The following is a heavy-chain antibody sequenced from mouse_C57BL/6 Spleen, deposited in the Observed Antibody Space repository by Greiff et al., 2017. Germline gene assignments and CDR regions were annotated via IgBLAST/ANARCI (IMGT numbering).Heavy chain of an antibody. J-gene: IGHJ1*03. CDR1: GYTFTSYW. CDR2: IYPGSGST. D-gene: IGHD1-1*01. Sequence: QVQLQQPGAELVKPGASVKMSCKASGYTFTSYWITWVKQRPGQGLEWIGDIYPGSGSTNYNEKFKSKATLTVDTSSSTASMQLSSLTSEDSAVYYCARREYYYGHWYFDVWGTGTTVTVSS. CDR3: ARREYYYGHWYFDV. V-gene: IGHV1-55*01.